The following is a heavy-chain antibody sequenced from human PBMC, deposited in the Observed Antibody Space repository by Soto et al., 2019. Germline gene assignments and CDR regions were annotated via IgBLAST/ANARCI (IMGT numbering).Heavy chain of an antibody. CDR1: GDSISSPY. D-gene: IGHD3-16*01. V-gene: IGHV4-59*11. J-gene: IGHJ4*02. Sequence: SETLSLTCTVSGDSISSPYWSWIRQPPGKGLECIGYIYHTGITNYNPSLKSRVTVSLDTSKNHLPLRLTSVTAADTAVYYCARQEDYYDPDYWGQGNMVTV. CDR3: ARQEDYYDPDY. CDR2: IYHTGIT.